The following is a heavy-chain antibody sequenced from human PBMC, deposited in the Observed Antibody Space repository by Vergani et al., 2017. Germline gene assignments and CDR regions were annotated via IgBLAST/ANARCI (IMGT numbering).Heavy chain of an antibody. J-gene: IGHJ4*02. Sequence: QVQLQESGPGLVKPSETLSLTCTVSGGSISSYYWSWIRQPPGKGLEWIGYIYYSGSTTYNPSLKSRVTISVDTSKNQFSLKLSSVTAADTAVYYCARQPIVGAADWGQGTLVTVSS. V-gene: IGHV4-59*01. CDR2: IYYSGST. CDR1: GGSISSYY. D-gene: IGHD1-26*01. CDR3: ARQPIVGAAD.